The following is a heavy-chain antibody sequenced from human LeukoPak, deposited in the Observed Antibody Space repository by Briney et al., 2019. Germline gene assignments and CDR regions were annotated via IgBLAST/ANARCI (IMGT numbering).Heavy chain of an antibody. D-gene: IGHD3-10*01. CDR1: GDSISSSSYY. V-gene: IGHV4-39*07. CDR3: ARCKDYYVSGSYYKTFDY. Sequence: SETLSLTCTVSGDSISSSSYYWGWIRQPPGKGLEWIGSFPYSGSTYYNPSLKSRLTISVDTSKNQFSLKLSSVTAADTAVYYCARCKDYYVSGSYYKTFDYWGQGTLVTVSS. CDR2: FPYSGST. J-gene: IGHJ4*02.